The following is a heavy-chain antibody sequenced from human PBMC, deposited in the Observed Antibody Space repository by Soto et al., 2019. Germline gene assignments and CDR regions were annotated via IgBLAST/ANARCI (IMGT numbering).Heavy chain of an antibody. D-gene: IGHD3-10*01. CDR2: IYYSGST. CDR1: GGSISSSSYY. J-gene: IGHJ4*02. V-gene: IGHV4-39*01. CDR3: ARHAGRLLWFGELPPDY. Sequence: PSETLSLTXTVSGGSISSSSYYWGWIRQPPGKGLEWIGSIYYSGSTYYNPSLKSRVTISVDTSKNQFSLKLSSVTAADTAVYYCARHAGRLLWFGELPPDYWGQGTLVTVSS.